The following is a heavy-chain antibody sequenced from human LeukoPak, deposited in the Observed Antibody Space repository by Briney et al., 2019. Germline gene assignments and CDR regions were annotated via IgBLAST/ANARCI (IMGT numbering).Heavy chain of an antibody. Sequence: SETLSLTCTVSGASISSYYWSWIRQPPGKGLEWIGYIYYSGSTKYNPSLKSRVTISVDTSKNQFSLKLSSVTAADTAVYYCARRWFGDPFGGKGTTVTISS. D-gene: IGHD3-10*01. V-gene: IGHV4-59*01. J-gene: IGHJ6*04. CDR2: IYYSGST. CDR3: ARRWFGDPF. CDR1: GASISSYY.